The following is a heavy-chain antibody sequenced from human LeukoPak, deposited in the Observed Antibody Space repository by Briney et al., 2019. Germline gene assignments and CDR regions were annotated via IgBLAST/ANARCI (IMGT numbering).Heavy chain of an antibody. CDR1: GYTFTAYY. Sequence: ASVKVSCKASGYTFTAYYIHWVRQAPGQGLEWMGRINPKNGDTNYAQKFQDRVTMTRDTSMSAAYMEIIRLTYDDTAVYYCGRDYGSGSYPPFDPWGQGTLVTVSS. V-gene: IGHV1-2*06. D-gene: IGHD3-10*01. CDR3: GRDYGSGSYPPFDP. J-gene: IGHJ5*02. CDR2: INPKNGDT.